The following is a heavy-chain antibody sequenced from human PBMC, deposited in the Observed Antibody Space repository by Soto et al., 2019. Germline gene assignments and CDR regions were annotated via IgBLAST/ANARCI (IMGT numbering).Heavy chain of an antibody. D-gene: IGHD5-12*01. CDR1: GFTFSSYG. Sequence: VQLVESGGGVVQPGRSLRLSCAASGFTFSSYGMHLVRQAPGKGLEWVAVISYDGSNKYYADSVKGRFTISRDNSKNTLYLQMNSLRAEDTAVYYCAKDRPYSGYDLTYYFEYWGQGTLVTVSS. CDR3: AKDRPYSGYDLTYYFEY. CDR2: ISYDGSNK. V-gene: IGHV3-30*18. J-gene: IGHJ4*02.